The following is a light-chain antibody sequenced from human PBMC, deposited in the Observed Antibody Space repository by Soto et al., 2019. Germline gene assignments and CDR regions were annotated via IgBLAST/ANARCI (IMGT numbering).Light chain of an antibody. J-gene: IGLJ2*01. CDR1: GSDVGGYNY. V-gene: IGLV2-14*01. Sequence: QSALTQPASVSGSPGQSITISCTGTGSDVGGYNYVSWYQQHPGKAPKVMIFEVSSRPSWVSNRFSGSKSGNTASLTISGLQAEDEADYYCSSYTSSNTVAFGGGTKLTVL. CDR3: SSYTSSNTVA. CDR2: EVS.